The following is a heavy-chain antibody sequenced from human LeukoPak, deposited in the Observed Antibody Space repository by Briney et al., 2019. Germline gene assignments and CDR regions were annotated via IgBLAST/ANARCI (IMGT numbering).Heavy chain of an antibody. J-gene: IGHJ4*02. CDR3: ARRHVQYTSSSDPYYFDY. CDR2: IYHSGST. Sequence: SETLSLTCTVSGYSISSGYYWGWIRQPPGKGLEWIGSIYHSGSTYYNPSLKSRVTISVDTSKHQFSLKLSSVTAADTAVYYCARRHVQYTSSSDPYYFDYWGQGTLVTVSS. CDR1: GYSISSGYY. V-gene: IGHV4-38-2*02. D-gene: IGHD6-6*01.